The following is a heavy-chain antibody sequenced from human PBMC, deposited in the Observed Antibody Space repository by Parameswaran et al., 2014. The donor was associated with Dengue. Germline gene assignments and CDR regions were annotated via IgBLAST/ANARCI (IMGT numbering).Heavy chain of an antibody. V-gene: IGHV4-39*01. Sequence: WIRQPPGKGLEWIGSIYYSGSTYYNPSLKSRVTISVDTSKNQFSLKLSSVTAADTAVYYCARLPTYYDFWSGYYIYYYYYMDVWGKGTTVTVSS. D-gene: IGHD3-3*01. CDR2: IYYSGST. J-gene: IGHJ6*03. CDR3: ARLPTYYDFWSGYYIYYYYYMDV.